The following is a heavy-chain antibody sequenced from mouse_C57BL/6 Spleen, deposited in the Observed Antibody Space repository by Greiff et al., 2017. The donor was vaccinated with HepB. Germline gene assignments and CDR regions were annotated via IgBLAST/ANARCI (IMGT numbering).Heavy chain of an antibody. Sequence: QVQLKQPGAELVKPGASVKLSCKASGYTFTSYWMQWVKQRPGQGLEWIGEIDPSDSYTNYNQKFKGKATLTVDTSSSTAYMQLSSLTSEDSAVYYCARGGGSSYWGQGTTLTVSS. J-gene: IGHJ2*01. CDR1: GYTFTSYW. D-gene: IGHD1-1*01. CDR2: IDPSDSYT. V-gene: IGHV1-50*01. CDR3: ARGGGSSY.